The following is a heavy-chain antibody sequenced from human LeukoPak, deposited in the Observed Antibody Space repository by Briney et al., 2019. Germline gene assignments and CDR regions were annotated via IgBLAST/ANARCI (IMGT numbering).Heavy chain of an antibody. CDR3: AKDRDHGAFDP. Sequence: GGSLRLSCAASGFTFSSYAMHWVRQAPGKGLEWVAVISYDGSNKYYADSVKGRFTISRDNSKNTLYLQMNSLRAEDTAVYYCAKDRDHGAFDPWGQGTLVTVSS. CDR2: ISYDGSNK. D-gene: IGHD1-14*01. CDR1: GFTFSSYA. J-gene: IGHJ5*02. V-gene: IGHV3-30-3*01.